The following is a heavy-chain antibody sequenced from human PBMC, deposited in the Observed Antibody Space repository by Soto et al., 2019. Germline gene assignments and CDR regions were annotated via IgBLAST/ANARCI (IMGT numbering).Heavy chain of an antibody. CDR2: VSHSGTT. Sequence: PAETLCLTCSFSVGAIRSGNYDWSRIRQSPGKGLQPVGHVSHSGTTSYNPCLQSRPTISLDAAQNHFSLRLNSVTVADTALYFCARGRGQLLFDYWGQGSMVTVSS. CDR1: VGAIRSGNYD. D-gene: IGHD6-13*01. CDR3: ARGRGQLLFDY. J-gene: IGHJ4*02. V-gene: IGHV4-30-4*01.